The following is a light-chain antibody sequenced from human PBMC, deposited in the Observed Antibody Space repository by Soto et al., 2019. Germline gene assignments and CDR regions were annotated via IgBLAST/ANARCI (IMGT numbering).Light chain of an antibody. Sequence: EIVMTQSPATLSVSPGERATLSCRASQSVSSNLAWYKQQPGQAPRLLIYGASSRATGIPDRFSGSGSGTDFSLTIRRLDPEDFAVYYCQQYGSPPTFGQGTKVDIK. J-gene: IGKJ1*01. V-gene: IGKV3-20*01. CDR1: QSVSSN. CDR3: QQYGSPPT. CDR2: GAS.